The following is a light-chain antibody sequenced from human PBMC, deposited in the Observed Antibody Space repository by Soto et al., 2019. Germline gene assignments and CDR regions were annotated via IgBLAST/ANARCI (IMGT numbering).Light chain of an antibody. Sequence: QSALTQPASVSGSPGQSITISCTGTSSDVGAYNYVSWHQQYPGKAPKLMIYDVSNRPSGISNRFSGSKSGNTASLTISGLQAEDEADYYCSSYTSSNTLYVFGTGTKLTVL. V-gene: IGLV2-14*01. CDR3: SSYTSSNTLYV. J-gene: IGLJ1*01. CDR1: SSDVGAYNY. CDR2: DVS.